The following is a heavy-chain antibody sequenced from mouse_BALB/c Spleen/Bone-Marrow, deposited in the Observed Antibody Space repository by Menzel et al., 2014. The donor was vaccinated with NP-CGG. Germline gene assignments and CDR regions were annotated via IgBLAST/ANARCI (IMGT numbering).Heavy chain of an antibody. V-gene: IGHV2-4-1*01. D-gene: IGHD4-1*01. CDR3: ASNWDYAMDY. J-gene: IGHJ4*01. Sequence: VKVVESGPGLVQPSQSLSITCTVSGFSLTSYGVHWVRQSPGKGXEWLGVIWSGGSTDYNAAFISRLSISKDNSKSXVFFKMNSLQADDAAIYYCASNWDYAMDYWGQGTSVTVSS. CDR1: GFSLTSYG. CDR2: IWSGGST.